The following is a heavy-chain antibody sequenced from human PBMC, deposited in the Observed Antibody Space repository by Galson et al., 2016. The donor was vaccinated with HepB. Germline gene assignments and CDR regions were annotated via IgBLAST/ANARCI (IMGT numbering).Heavy chain of an antibody. V-gene: IGHV3-48*02. J-gene: IGHJ6*02. Sequence: SLRLSCAASGFTFSTYSMNWVRQAPGKGLEWVSYLSSGSTTIYYADSVKGRFTISRDNAKNSLYLQMNTLRDDDTAVYYCARDGGQQVVRWERLRKVYYYYPMDVWGQGTMVTVSS. D-gene: IGHD6-13*01. CDR3: ARDGGQQVVRWERLRKVYYYYPMDV. CDR2: LSSGSTTI. CDR1: GFTFSTYS.